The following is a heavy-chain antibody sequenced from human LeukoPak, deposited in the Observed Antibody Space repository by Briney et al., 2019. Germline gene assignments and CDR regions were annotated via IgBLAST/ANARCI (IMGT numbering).Heavy chain of an antibody. V-gene: IGHV4-39*07. CDR3: ARADVEMATYYFDY. CDR2: ISARGRT. D-gene: IGHD5-24*01. CDR1: GGSIRSTTYY. Sequence: SETLSLTCTVSGGSIRSTTYYWGWIRQPPGKGLEWIGDISARGRTYNNPSLKSRVTISVDTSKNQFSLQLNSVTPEDTAVYYCARADVEMATYYFDYWGQGTLVTVSS. J-gene: IGHJ4*02.